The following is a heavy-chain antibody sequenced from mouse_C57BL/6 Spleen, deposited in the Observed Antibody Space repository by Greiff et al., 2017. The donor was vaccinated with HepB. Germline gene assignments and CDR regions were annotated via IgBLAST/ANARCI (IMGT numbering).Heavy chain of an antibody. D-gene: IGHD1-1*01. Sequence: DVKLVESGGGLVQPGESLKLSCESNEYEFPSHDMSWVRKTPEKRLELVAAINSDGGSTYYPDTMERRFIISRDNTKKTLYLQMSSLRSEDTALYYCARHEGDYGSSPFAYWGQGTLVTVSA. CDR2: INSDGGST. CDR1: EYEFPSHD. J-gene: IGHJ3*01. V-gene: IGHV5-2*01. CDR3: ARHEGDYGSSPFAY.